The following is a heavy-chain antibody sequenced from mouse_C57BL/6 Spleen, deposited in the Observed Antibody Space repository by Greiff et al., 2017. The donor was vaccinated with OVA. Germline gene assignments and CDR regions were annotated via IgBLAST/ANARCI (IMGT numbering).Heavy chain of an antibody. CDR3: ASGLGSSYYFDY. J-gene: IGHJ2*01. Sequence: DVKLQESGPGLVKPSQSLSLTCSVTGYSITSGYYWHWIRQFPGNKLEWMGYISYDGSNNYNPSLKNRISITRDTSKNQFFLKLNSVTTEDTATYYCASGLGSSYYFDYWGQGTTLTVSS. CDR1: GYSITSGYY. D-gene: IGHD1-1*01. V-gene: IGHV3-6*01. CDR2: ISYDGSN.